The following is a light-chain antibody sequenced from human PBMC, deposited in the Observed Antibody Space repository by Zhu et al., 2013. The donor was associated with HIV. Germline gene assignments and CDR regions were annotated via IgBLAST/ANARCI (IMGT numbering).Light chain of an antibody. J-gene: IGKJ2*01. CDR3: QQYNAYPFT. CDR2: DAS. CDR1: QSVSKW. V-gene: IGKV1-5*01. Sequence: EIQMTQTPSTLPASVGDRVTITCRASQSVSKWVAWYQQKPGKAPKLLIYDASTLETGVPLRFRGSGSGTEFTLTISSLQPDDFATYCCQQYNAYPFTFGQGTKLEIK.